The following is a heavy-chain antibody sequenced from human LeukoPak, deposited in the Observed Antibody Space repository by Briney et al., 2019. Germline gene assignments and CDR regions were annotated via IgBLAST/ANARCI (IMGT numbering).Heavy chain of an antibody. J-gene: IGHJ4*02. D-gene: IGHD6-6*01. CDR1: IGSISSSKW. Sequence: SETLSLTCSVSIGSISSSKWWSWVRQSPVKGLEWIGEIYHSGSTNYNPSLKSRVTISVDTSKNQFSLKLSSVTAADTAVYYCARDWKYSSPYFDYWGQGTLVTVSS. V-gene: IGHV4-4*02. CDR3: ARDWKYSSPYFDY. CDR2: IYHSGST.